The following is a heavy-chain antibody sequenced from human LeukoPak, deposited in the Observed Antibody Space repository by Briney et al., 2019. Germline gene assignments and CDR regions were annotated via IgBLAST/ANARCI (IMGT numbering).Heavy chain of an antibody. CDR3: AKDLLGGDSGSYYEVGELGMDV. CDR1: GFTFSSYG. Sequence: GGSLRLSCAVSGFTFSSYGMXWVRQAPGXXLXWVXVISYXXSNXYXADAVKGRFNXYRDKYKNTLYLQMTSLRAEDTAVYYCAKDLLGGDSGSYYEVGELGMDVWGQGTTVTVSS. CDR2: ISYXXSNX. J-gene: IGHJ6*02. V-gene: IGHV3-30*18. D-gene: IGHD1-26*01.